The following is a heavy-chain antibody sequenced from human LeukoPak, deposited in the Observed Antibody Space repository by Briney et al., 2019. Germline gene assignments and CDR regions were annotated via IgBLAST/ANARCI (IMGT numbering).Heavy chain of an antibody. J-gene: IGHJ4*02. CDR1: GFTFSNAW. V-gene: IGHV3-15*01. D-gene: IGHD3-22*01. Sequence: GGSLRLSCAASGFTFSNAWMSWVRQAPGKGLEWVGRIKSKTDGGTTDYAAPVKGRFTISRDDSKNTLYLQMNSLKTEDTAVYYCTTSDYYDSSGYYPKDYWGQGTLVTVSS. CDR2: IKSKTDGGTT. CDR3: TTSDYYDSSGYYPKDY.